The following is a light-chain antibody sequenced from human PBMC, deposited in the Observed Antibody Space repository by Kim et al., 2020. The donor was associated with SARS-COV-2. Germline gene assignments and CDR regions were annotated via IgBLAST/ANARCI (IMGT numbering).Light chain of an antibody. CDR3: QAWDSSTAV. V-gene: IGLV3-1*01. Sequence: SYELTQPPSVSVSPGQTASITCSGDKLGDKYACWYQQKPGQSPVLVIYQDSKRPSGIPERFSGPNSGNTATLTISGTQAMDEADYYCQAWDSSTAVFGPG. J-gene: IGLJ1*01. CDR1: KLGDKY. CDR2: QDS.